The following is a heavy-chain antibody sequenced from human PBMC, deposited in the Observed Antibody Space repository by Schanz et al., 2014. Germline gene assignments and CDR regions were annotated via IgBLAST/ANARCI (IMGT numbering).Heavy chain of an antibody. J-gene: IGHJ4*02. CDR2: ISGSGATT. CDR3: ARTRPTVTTKALDL. Sequence: TSGFTFSSYAMSWVRQAPGKGLEWVSVISGSGATTYYADSVKGRFTISRDNPRNTVYLKMRRLRDEDTAVYSCARTRPTVTTKALDLWGEGT. CDR1: GFTFSSYA. V-gene: IGHV3-23*01. D-gene: IGHD4-17*01.